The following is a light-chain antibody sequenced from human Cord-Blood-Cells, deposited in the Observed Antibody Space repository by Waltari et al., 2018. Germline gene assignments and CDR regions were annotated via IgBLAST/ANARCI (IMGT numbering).Light chain of an antibody. V-gene: IGKV3-20*01. CDR2: GAS. CDR1: QSVSSSY. J-gene: IGKJ1*01. Sequence: EIVLTQSPGTLSLSPGERATLSCRASQSVSSSYLALYQQKPGQAPRLLIYGASSRATGIPDRFSGSGSGTDFTLTISRLEPEDFAVYYCQQYRTFGQGTKVEIK. CDR3: QQYRT.